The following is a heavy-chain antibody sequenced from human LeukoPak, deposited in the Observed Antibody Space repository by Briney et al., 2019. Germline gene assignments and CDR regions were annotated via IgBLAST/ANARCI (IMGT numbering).Heavy chain of an antibody. V-gene: IGHV3-15*01. CDR3: TTPTQHQWYSSSWPFDY. CDR2: IKSKTDGGTT. CDR1: GFTFSNAW. J-gene: IGHJ4*02. Sequence: GGSLRLSCAASGFTFSNAWMSWVRQAPGKGLEWVGRIKSKTDGGTTDYAAPVKGRFTISRDDSKNTLYLQMNSLKTEDTAVYYCTTPTQHQWYSSSWPFDYWGQGTLVTVSS. D-gene: IGHD6-13*01.